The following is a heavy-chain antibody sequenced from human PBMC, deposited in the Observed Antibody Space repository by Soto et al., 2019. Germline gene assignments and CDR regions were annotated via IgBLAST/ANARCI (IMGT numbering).Heavy chain of an antibody. V-gene: IGHV3-33*01. D-gene: IGHD3-10*01. CDR2: IWYDGSNK. Sequence: GGSLRLSCAASGFTFSSYGMHWVRQAPGKGLEWVAVIWYDGSNKYYADSVKGRFTISRDNSKNTLYLQMNNLRAEDTAVYYCARDTARAMVRIYYGMDVWGKGTTVTVSS. J-gene: IGHJ6*04. CDR3: ARDTARAMVRIYYGMDV. CDR1: GFTFSSYG.